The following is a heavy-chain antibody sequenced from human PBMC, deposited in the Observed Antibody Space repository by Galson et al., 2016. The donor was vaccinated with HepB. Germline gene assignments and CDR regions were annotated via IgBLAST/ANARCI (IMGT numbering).Heavy chain of an antibody. D-gene: IGHD1-26*01. Sequence: SETLSLTCTVSGGSISSLTYFWGWIRQPPGKGLEWIGSLYYSGDSYSGRSYYNPSLKSRVTISVATSRNHFSLDLRSVTAADTAVYYCAGSYPFDYWGQGILVTVSS. CDR3: AGSYPFDY. CDR2: LYYSGDSYSGRS. J-gene: IGHJ4*02. CDR1: GGSISSLTYF. V-gene: IGHV4-39*02.